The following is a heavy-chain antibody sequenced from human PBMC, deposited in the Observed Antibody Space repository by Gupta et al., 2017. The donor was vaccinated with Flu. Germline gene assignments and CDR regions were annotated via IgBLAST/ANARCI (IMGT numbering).Heavy chain of an antibody. J-gene: IGHJ4*02. D-gene: IGHD2-8*02. CDR1: GFTFSEHS. CDR2: IRNKANSYTT. CDR3: SRGETGPSPPGRNDC. V-gene: IGHV3-72*01. Sequence: EVRLVESGGGLVQPGGSLRLSCLVSGFTFSEHSMDWIRQAPGKGLEWVGRIRNKANSYTTEYAASVKDRFTITRDDSKDSLYLQMNSLNNGDTAVYYCSRGETGPSPPGRNDCWGQGTLVTVSS.